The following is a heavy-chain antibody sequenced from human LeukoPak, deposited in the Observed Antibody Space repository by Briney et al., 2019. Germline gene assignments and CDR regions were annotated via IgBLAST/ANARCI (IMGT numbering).Heavy chain of an antibody. CDR1: GGSIRSYY. J-gene: IGHJ3*02. D-gene: IGHD1-26*01. Sequence: SETLSLTCTVSGGSIRSYYWSWIRQPPGEGLEWIGYLYYSGSTNYNPSLKSRVTISVDTSKNQFSLKLSSVTAADTAVYYCAKDLSGSYFYRDVFDKWGQGTKVTVSS. V-gene: IGHV4-59*01. CDR3: AKDLSGSYFYRDVFDK. CDR2: LYYSGST.